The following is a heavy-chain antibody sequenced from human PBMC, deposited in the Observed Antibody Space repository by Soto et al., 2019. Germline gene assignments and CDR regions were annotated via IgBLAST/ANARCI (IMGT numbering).Heavy chain of an antibody. V-gene: IGHV1-69*14. CDR3: VRVVAIPGYPDN. CDR1: GATFSSYA. CDR2: IVPTVDTS. J-gene: IGHJ4*02. D-gene: IGHD5-12*01. Sequence: QVQLVQSGAEVRQPASSVKVSGKTSGATFSSYAITWVRQAPGQGLEWMGGIVPTVDTSTYAQKFQGRVTITADKFTNTVYMELSSLSSDDTAVYYCVRVVAIPGYPDNWGQGTLVTVSS.